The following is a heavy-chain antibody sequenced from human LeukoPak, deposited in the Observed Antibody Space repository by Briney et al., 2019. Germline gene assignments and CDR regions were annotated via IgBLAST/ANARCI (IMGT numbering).Heavy chain of an antibody. Sequence: GGSLRLSCVASGVIFSDFAMSWVRQAPGKGLEWGSGISDSGRATYYTDSVKGRCTISRDNSNNTVNLQLNNVRAEDTALYFCARHDSFIPFWGQGMQVTVSS. V-gene: IGHV3-23*01. D-gene: IGHD5-18*01. CDR3: ARHDSFIPF. CDR2: ISDSGRAT. J-gene: IGHJ4*02. CDR1: GVIFSDFA.